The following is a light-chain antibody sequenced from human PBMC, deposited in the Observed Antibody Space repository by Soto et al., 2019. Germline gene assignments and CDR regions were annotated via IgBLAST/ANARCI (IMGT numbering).Light chain of an antibody. V-gene: IGLV2-11*01. Sequence: QSVLTQPRSVSGSPGQSVTISCTGTSSDVGGYNYVSWYQQHPGKAPKLMIYDVSKRPSGVPDRFSGSKSGNTASLTISGLQDEDEAAYYCCSYAGRYSWVFGGGTQLTVL. J-gene: IGLJ3*02. CDR2: DVS. CDR3: CSYAGRYSWV. CDR1: SSDVGGYNY.